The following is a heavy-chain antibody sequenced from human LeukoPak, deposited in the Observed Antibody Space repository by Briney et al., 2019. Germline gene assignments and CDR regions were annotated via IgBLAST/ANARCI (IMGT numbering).Heavy chain of an antibody. Sequence: GRSLRLSCAASGFTFSSYAMHWVRQAPGKGLEWVAVISYDGSNKYYADSVKGRFTISRDNSKNTLYLQMNSLRAEDTAVYYCARASRDCSGGICSAIPRFEYWGQGSLVTVSS. CDR2: ISYDGSNK. CDR1: GFTFSSYA. J-gene: IGHJ4*02. D-gene: IGHD2-15*01. V-gene: IGHV3-30*04. CDR3: ARASRDCSGGICSAIPRFEY.